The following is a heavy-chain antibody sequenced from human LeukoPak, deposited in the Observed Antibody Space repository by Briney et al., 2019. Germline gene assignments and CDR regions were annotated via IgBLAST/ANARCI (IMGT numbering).Heavy chain of an antibody. CDR2: IYYSGST. V-gene: IGHV4-39*07. D-gene: IGHD3-3*01. CDR1: GGSISSSSYY. CDR3: ARVVFISKVRPYYFDY. Sequence: PSETLSLTCTVSGGSISSSSYYWGWIRQPPGKGLEWIGSIYYSGSTYYNPSLKSRVTISVDTSKNQFSLKLSSVTAADTAVYYCARVVFISKVRPYYFDYWGQGTLVTVSS. J-gene: IGHJ4*02.